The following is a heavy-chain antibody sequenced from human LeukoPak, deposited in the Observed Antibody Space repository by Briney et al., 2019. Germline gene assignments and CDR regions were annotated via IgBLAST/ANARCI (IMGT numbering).Heavy chain of an antibody. CDR2: IYSGGST. V-gene: IGHV3-53*01. J-gene: IGHJ4*02. D-gene: IGHD6-13*01. CDR1: GFTVSSSY. Sequence: PGGSLRLSCAASGFTVSSSYMSWVRQAPGKGLEWVSVIYSGGSTYYADSVKGRFTISRDDSRNTLYLQMNSLRADDTAVYYCAKGRGSWPCYFDYWGQGTLVTVSS. CDR3: AKGRGSWPCYFDY.